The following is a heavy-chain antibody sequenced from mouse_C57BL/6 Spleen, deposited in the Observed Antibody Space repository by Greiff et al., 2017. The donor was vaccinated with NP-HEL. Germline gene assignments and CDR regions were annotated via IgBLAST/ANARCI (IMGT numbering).Heavy chain of an antibody. CDR2: IDPEDGET. Sequence: EVQLQQSGAELVKPGASVKLSCTASGFNIKDYYMHWVKQRTEQGLEWIGRIDPEDGETKYAPKLQGKANITADTYSNTAYLQISSLTSEDTAVYDCARSVNWDWYFDVWGTGTTVTVSS. CDR3: ARSVNWDWYFDV. CDR1: GFNIKDYY. J-gene: IGHJ1*03. D-gene: IGHD4-1*01. V-gene: IGHV14-2*01.